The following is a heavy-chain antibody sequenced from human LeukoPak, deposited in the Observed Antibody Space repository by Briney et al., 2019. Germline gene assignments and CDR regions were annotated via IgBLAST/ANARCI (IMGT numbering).Heavy chain of an antibody. Sequence: SVKVSCKASGGTFSSYTISWVRQAPGQGLEWMGRIIPILGIANYAQKFQGKVTITADKSTSTAYMELGSLRSEDTAVYYCALESYDYVWGSYRYTHYWGQGTLVTVSS. CDR1: GGTFSSYT. J-gene: IGHJ4*02. CDR3: ALESYDYVWGSYRYTHY. CDR2: IIPILGIA. V-gene: IGHV1-69*02. D-gene: IGHD3-16*02.